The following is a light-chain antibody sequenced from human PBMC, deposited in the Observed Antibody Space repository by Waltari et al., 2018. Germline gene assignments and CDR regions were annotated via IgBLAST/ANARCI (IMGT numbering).Light chain of an antibody. V-gene: IGKV3-11*01. CDR1: QSVGSY. J-gene: IGKJ2*01. Sequence: EIVLTQSQATQSLFPGDTATLPCRASQSVGSYLAWYQQRPGQPPRLLIYDASNRATGVPARFRGSGSGTDFTLTISSLEAEDFAVYYCQQRSNWTPHTFGQGARLEIK. CDR3: QQRSNWTPHT. CDR2: DAS.